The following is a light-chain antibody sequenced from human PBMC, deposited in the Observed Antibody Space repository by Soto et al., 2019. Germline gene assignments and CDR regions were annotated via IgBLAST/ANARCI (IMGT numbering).Light chain of an antibody. Sequence: DIQMTQSPSTLSASVGDRVIVTCRASQSIVNWLAWYQQKPGKAPKLLISDASKLESGVPSRFSGVGSGTEFSLTIGSLQPDDSATYFCQHYNLAPYTFGQGTKLEIK. V-gene: IGKV1-5*01. CDR1: QSIVNW. J-gene: IGKJ2*01. CDR2: DAS. CDR3: QHYNLAPYT.